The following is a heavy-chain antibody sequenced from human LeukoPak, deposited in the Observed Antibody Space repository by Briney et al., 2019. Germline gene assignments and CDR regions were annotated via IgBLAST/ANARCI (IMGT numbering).Heavy chain of an antibody. J-gene: IGHJ6*03. CDR1: GYSFTSHF. Sequence: ASVKVSCKASGYSFTSHFMHWVRQAPGQGIEWMGLINPSGSSTLYAQKFQGRVTMTRDTSTSTVYMELSSLRSEDTAVYYCARGIAAAGTSGMDVWGKGTTVTISS. D-gene: IGHD6-13*01. CDR2: INPSGSST. V-gene: IGHV1-46*01. CDR3: ARGIAAAGTSGMDV.